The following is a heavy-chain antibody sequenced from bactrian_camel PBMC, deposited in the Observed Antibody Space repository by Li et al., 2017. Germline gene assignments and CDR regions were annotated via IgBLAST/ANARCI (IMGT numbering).Heavy chain of an antibody. Sequence: HVQLVESGGGSVQPGGSLRLSCEVSRYSYRLTCMGWFRQAPGMEREGVAAIYAGDGYAYYADSVKGRFTISQDNAKNTVYLQMNSLKPEDTAMYYCAAVESSGSYCYDFHVGLEYKYWGQGTQVTVS. CDR2: IYAGDGYA. V-gene: IGHV3S54*01. CDR3: AAVESSGSYCYDFHVGLEYKY. D-gene: IGHD1*01. CDR1: RYSYRLTC. J-gene: IGHJ4*01.